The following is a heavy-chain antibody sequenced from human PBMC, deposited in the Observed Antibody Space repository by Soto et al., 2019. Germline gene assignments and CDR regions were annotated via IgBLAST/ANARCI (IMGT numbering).Heavy chain of an antibody. V-gene: IGHV1-18*01. CDR1: GYTFTSYG. CDR2: ISAYNGNT. D-gene: IGHD2-15*01. CDR3: VVAAQPDDFDS. J-gene: IGHJ4*02. Sequence: QVQLVQSGAEVKKPGASVKVSCKASGYTFTSYGISWVRQAPGQGLEWMGWISAYNGNTNYAQKLQGRATMTTDTAPSTAYMELRSLRSDDTAVYYCVVAAQPDDFDSWGQGALVTVSS.